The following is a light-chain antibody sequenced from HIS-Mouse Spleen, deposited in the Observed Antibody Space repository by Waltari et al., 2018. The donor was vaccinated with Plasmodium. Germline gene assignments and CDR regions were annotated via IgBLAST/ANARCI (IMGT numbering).Light chain of an antibody. CDR3: QQSYSTPPT. CDR2: AAS. V-gene: IGKV1-39*01. J-gene: IGKJ4*01. Sequence: DIQMTQSPSSLSASVVDRVPITCRASQSISSYLNWYQQKPGKAPKLLIYAASSLQSGVPSRFSGSGSGTDFTLTISSLQPEDFATYYCQQSYSTPPTFGGGTKVEIK. CDR1: QSISSY.